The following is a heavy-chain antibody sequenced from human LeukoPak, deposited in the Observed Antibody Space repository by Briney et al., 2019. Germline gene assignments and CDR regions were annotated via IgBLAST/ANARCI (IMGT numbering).Heavy chain of an antibody. V-gene: IGHV3-30*02. CDR2: IRYDGSNK. Sequence: GGSLRLSCAASGFTFSSYGMHWVRQAPGKGLEWAAFIRYDGSNKYYADSVKGRFTISRDNSKNTLYLQMNSLRAEDTAVYYCAKAQNVPWGIAAAGRGRPIAFDIWGQGTMVTVSS. D-gene: IGHD6-13*01. CDR1: GFTFSSYG. CDR3: AKAQNVPWGIAAAGRGRPIAFDI. J-gene: IGHJ3*02.